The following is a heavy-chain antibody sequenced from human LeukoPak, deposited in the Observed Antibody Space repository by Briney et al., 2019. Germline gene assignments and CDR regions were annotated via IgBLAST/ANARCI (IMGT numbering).Heavy chain of an antibody. CDR1: GYTFTGYY. CDR2: INPNSGGT. J-gene: IGHJ4*02. V-gene: IGHV1-2*02. D-gene: IGHD5-12*01. CDR3: ASEDSGYDLHNFDY. Sequence: GAAVKVSCKASGYTFTGYYMHWVRQAPGQGLEWMGWINPNSGGTNYAQKFQGRVTMTRDTSISTAYMELSRLRSDDTAVYYCASEDSGYDLHNFDYWGQGTLVTVSS.